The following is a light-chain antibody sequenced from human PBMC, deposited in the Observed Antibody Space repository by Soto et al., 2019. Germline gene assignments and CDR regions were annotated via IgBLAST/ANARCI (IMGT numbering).Light chain of an antibody. Sequence: RGMTQSTSTLSVSPGERATLSCRASQSVSSNLAWYQQKPGQAPRLLIYAASTRATGVPARFSGSGSGTEFTLTISSLQSEDFAVYYCQQNNNWPPITFGQGTRLEIK. V-gene: IGKV3-15*01. CDR1: QSVSSN. J-gene: IGKJ5*01. CDR3: QQNNNWPPIT. CDR2: AAS.